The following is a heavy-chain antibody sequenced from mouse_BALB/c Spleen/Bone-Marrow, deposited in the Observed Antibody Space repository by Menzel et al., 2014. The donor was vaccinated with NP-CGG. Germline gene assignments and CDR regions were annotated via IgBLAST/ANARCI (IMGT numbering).Heavy chain of an antibody. CDR1: GYSFTSYW. Sequence: VNVVESGPQLVRPGASVKISCKASGYSFTSYWMHWVKQRPGQGLEWIGMIDPSDSETRLNQKFKDKATLTVDKSSSTAYMQLSSPTSEDSAVYYCARGDDGYYGDYWGQGTTLTVSS. D-gene: IGHD2-3*01. J-gene: IGHJ2*01. CDR2: IDPSDSET. CDR3: ARGDDGYYGDY. V-gene: IGHV1S126*01.